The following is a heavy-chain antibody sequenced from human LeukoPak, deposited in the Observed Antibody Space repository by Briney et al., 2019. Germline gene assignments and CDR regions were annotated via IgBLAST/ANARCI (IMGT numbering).Heavy chain of an antibody. CDR3: ARDRNTDFWSGYYTNYFDY. Sequence: GGSLRLSCAASGFTLSIYSMNWVRQAPGKGLEWVSYISSSSSTIYYADSVKGRFTISRDYAKNSLYLQMNSLRAEDTAVYYCARDRNTDFWSGYYTNYFDYWGQGTLVTVSS. D-gene: IGHD3-3*01. J-gene: IGHJ4*02. V-gene: IGHV3-48*01. CDR2: ISSSSSTI. CDR1: GFTLSIYS.